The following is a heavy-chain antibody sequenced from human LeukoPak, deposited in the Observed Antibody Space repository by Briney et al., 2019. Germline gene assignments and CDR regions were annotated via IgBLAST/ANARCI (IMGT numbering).Heavy chain of an antibody. Sequence: GGSLRLSCAASGFTFSSYGMHWVRRAPGKGLEWVAVIWYDGSNKYYADSVKGRFTISRDNSKNTLYLQMNSLRAEDTAVYYCAKDPDYGDYYFDYWGQGTLVTVSS. CDR3: AKDPDYGDYYFDY. D-gene: IGHD4-17*01. J-gene: IGHJ4*02. CDR2: IWYDGSNK. CDR1: GFTFSSYG. V-gene: IGHV3-33*06.